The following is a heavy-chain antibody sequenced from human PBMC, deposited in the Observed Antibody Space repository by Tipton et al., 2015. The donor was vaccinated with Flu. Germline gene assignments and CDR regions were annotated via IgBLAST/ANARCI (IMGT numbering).Heavy chain of an antibody. CDR2: IHHTGKT. CDR3: ARGNWGGGFDT. J-gene: IGHJ3*02. V-gene: IGHV4-59*01. CDR1: GDHISDYY. D-gene: IGHD7-27*01. Sequence: TLSLTCIVSGDHISDYYWNWIRQSPGGGLEWLGYIHHTGKTNQNPSLKSRLTVSVDTTRNQYTLTLNSVTAADTAVYFCARGNWGGGFDTWGQGTMVTVSS.